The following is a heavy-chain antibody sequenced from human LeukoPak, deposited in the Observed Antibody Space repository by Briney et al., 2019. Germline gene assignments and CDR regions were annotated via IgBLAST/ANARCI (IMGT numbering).Heavy chain of an antibody. J-gene: IGHJ5*02. Sequence: SETLSLTCTVSGGSISSSSYYWGWIRQPPGKGLEWIGSIYQSGSTYYNPSLKSRVTISVDTSKNQFSLNLSSVTAADTAVYYCARRVAAGGTRWFDPWGQGTLVTVS. CDR1: GGSISSSSYY. CDR2: IYQSGST. D-gene: IGHD6-13*01. V-gene: IGHV4-39*07. CDR3: ARRVAAGGTRWFDP.